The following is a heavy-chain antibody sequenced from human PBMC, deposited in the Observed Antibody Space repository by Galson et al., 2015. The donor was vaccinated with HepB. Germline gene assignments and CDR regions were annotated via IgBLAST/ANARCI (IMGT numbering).Heavy chain of an antibody. D-gene: IGHD3-16*01. CDR3: VRNGGAFDY. J-gene: IGHJ4*02. CDR1: GFTFSSYA. Sequence: SLRLSCAASGFTFSSYAMSWVRQAPGKGLEWISAITGSGGNTYYADSVKGRFTISRDNSKNTLSLQMNSLGAEDTAVYYCVRNGGAFDYWGQGTPVTVSS. V-gene: IGHV3-23*01. CDR2: ITGSGGNT.